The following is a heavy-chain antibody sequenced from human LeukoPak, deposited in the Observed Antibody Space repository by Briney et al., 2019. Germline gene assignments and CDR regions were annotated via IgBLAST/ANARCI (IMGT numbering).Heavy chain of an antibody. CDR3: ARARSPSDHDAFDF. V-gene: IGHV3-74*01. Sequence: GGSLRLSCEASGFTFGSYWMHWVRQAPGKGLMWVSRIHSHGNSTTYADSVRGRFSISRDNAKNTLYLQMNSLRPEDTAVYYCARARSPSDHDAFDFWGQGTVITVSS. D-gene: IGHD2-21*02. CDR1: GFTFGSYW. J-gene: IGHJ3*01. CDR2: IHSHGNST.